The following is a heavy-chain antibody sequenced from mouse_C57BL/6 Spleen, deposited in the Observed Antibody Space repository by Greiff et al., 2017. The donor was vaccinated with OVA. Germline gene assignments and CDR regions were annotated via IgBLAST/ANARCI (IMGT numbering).Heavy chain of an antibody. CDR3: ARRIYYGNYFDY. CDR2: ISSGSSTI. CDR1: GFTFSDYG. J-gene: IGHJ2*01. Sequence: EVMLVESGGGLVKPGGSLKLSCAASGFTFSDYGMHWVRQAPEKGLEWVAYISSGSSTIYYADTVKGRFTISRDNAKNTLFLQMTSLRSEDTAIVLCARRIYYGNYFDYWGQGTTLTVSS. V-gene: IGHV5-17*01. D-gene: IGHD2-1*01.